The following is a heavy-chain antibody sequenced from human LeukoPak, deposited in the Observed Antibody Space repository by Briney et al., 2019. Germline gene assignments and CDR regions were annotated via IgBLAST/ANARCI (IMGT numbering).Heavy chain of an antibody. CDR2: IYYSGST. CDR1: GGSISSSSYY. D-gene: IGHD3-10*01. J-gene: IGHJ4*02. Sequence: SETLSLTCTVSGGSISSSSYYWGWIRQPPGKGLEWIGSIYYSGSTYYNPSLKSRVTISVDTSKNQFSLKLSSVTAADTAVYYCAREGSGENFDYWGQGTLVTVSS. CDR3: AREGSGENFDY. V-gene: IGHV4-39*07.